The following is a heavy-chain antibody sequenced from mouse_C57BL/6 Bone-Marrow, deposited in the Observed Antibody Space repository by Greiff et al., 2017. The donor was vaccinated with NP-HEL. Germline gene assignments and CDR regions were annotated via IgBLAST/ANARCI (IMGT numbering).Heavy chain of an antibody. CDR1: GYTFTSYT. CDR2: INPSSGYT. Sequence: VKLMESGAELARPGASVKMSCKASGYTFTSYTMHWVKQRPGQGLEWIGYINPSSGYTKYNQKFKDKATLTADKSSSTAYMQLSSLTSEDSAVYYCARGEVTTYFDVWGTGTTVTVSS. J-gene: IGHJ1*03. CDR3: ARGEVTTYFDV. V-gene: IGHV1-4*01. D-gene: IGHD2-2*01.